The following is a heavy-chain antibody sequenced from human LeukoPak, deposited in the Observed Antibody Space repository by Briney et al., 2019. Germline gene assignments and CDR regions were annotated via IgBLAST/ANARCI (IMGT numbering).Heavy chain of an antibody. D-gene: IGHD3-10*01. CDR2: INTNSGGR. CDR3: ARVWFGELLYAFDI. V-gene: IGHV1-2*02. CDR1: GYTFIGYY. J-gene: IGHJ3*02. Sequence: ASVKVSCKPSGYTFIGYYIRGVRQAPGQGLGWVGWINTNSGGRNYAQKYQGRVTMTRDTSISTAYMELGRLRSDDTAVYYCARVWFGELLYAFDIWGQGTMVTVSS.